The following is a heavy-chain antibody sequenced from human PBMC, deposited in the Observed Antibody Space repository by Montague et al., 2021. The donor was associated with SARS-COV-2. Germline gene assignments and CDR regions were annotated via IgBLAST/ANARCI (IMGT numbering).Heavy chain of an antibody. V-gene: IGHV4-30-4*08. CDR2: IHSTGDT. D-gene: IGHD2-21*02. Sequence: TLSLTCTVSGGAINRGDYYWTWIRQPPGKGLEWIGNIHSTGDTSYSPSLKGRVGISLDTSKNQVSLNLRSVAAADTAVYYCAREVVHVDVLTDIPKILYYGLDVWGQGTTVVVSS. CDR3: AREVVHVDVLTDIPKILYYGLDV. CDR1: GGAINRGDYY. J-gene: IGHJ6*02.